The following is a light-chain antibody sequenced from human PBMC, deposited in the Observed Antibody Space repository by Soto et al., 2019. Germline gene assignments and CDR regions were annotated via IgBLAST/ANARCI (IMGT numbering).Light chain of an antibody. CDR1: QTINNW. Sequence: DVQMTQSPSTLSASVGDRVTITCRASQTINNWLAWYQQRPGKAPTFLIYKTSSLESGVPSRFSGSGSGTEFTLTISSLQPDDFATYYCQQYSTYTPRTFGQGTKVDIK. CDR2: KTS. CDR3: QQYSTYTPRT. V-gene: IGKV1-5*03. J-gene: IGKJ1*01.